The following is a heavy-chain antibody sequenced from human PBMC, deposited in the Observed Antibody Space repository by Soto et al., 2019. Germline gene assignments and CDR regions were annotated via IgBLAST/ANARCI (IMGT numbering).Heavy chain of an antibody. V-gene: IGHV1-18*01. J-gene: IGHJ5*02. CDR1: GYTFTSYG. Sequence: ASVKVSCKASGYTFTSYGISWVRQAPGQGLEWMGWISAYNGNTNYAQKLQGRVTMTTDTSTSTAYMELRSLRSDDTAVYYCARVRRDGYSHASVSWGQRTPLTVSS. CDR2: ISAYNGNT. CDR3: ARVRRDGYSHASVS. D-gene: IGHD5-18*01.